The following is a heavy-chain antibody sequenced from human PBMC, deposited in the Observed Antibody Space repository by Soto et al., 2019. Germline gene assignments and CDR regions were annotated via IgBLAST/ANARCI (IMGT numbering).Heavy chain of an antibody. Sequence: SETLSLTCTFSGCSISYNYWSLIRQPPGKGLEWIGYIYYSGSTNYNPSLKSRVTISVDTSKNQFSLKLSSVTAADTAVYYCARHQCSGSKCYTFDYWGQGTPVTVS. J-gene: IGHJ4*02. V-gene: IGHV4-59*08. CDR1: GCSISYNY. D-gene: IGHD2-15*01. CDR2: IYYSGST. CDR3: ARHQCSGSKCYTFDY.